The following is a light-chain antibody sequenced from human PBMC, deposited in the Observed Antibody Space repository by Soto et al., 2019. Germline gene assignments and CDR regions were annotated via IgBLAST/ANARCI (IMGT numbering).Light chain of an antibody. CDR1: QSVLYSSNNKNY. J-gene: IGKJ3*01. CDR2: WAS. CDR3: QQYYSTAFT. Sequence: DIVMTQSPDSLAVSLGERATINCKSSQSVLYSSNNKNYLAWYQQKPGQPPKLLIYWASTRESGVPDRFSGRGAGAECALAISSVQGEDVAVYYCQQYYSTAFTFGPGTKVDIK. V-gene: IGKV4-1*01.